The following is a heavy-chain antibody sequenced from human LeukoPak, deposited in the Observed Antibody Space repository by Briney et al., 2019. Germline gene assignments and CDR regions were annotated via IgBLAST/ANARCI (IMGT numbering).Heavy chain of an antibody. Sequence: GGSLRLSCAASGFTFYSFAMSWVRQAPGKGLEWGSSVSSSAVSTYYADSVKGRFTISRDNSKNTLYLQMNSPRAEDTAVYYCAKGGLYYYDPPGSDWGQGTLVTVSS. CDR2: VSSSAVST. J-gene: IGHJ4*02. V-gene: IGHV3-23*01. D-gene: IGHD3-22*01. CDR3: AKGGLYYYDPPGSD. CDR1: GFTFYSFA.